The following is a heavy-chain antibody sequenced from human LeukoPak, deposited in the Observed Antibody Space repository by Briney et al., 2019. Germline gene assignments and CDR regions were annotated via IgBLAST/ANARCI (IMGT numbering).Heavy chain of an antibody. CDR3: ASRSSMVAATVLFDY. J-gene: IGHJ4*02. D-gene: IGHD6-13*01. V-gene: IGHV3-23*01. CDR2: ITGGGTRA. CDR1: GFTFSNYA. Sequence: PGGSLRLSCAASGFTFSNYAMSWVRQAPGKGLEWVSSITGGGTRAYYADSVKGRFTISRDNSGYTLHLQMNSLRAEDTAVYYCASRSSMVAATVLFDYWGQGTLVTVSS.